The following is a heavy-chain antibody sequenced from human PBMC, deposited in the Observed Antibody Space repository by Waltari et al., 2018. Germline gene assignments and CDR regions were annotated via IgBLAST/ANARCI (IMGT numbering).Heavy chain of an antibody. CDR2: ISGSGGST. J-gene: IGHJ5*02. D-gene: IGHD4-17*01. Sequence: ESQLLEPGGGLVNPGRYLRLSCAATGFTFSSYAMSWFRQTPETGLEWVSAISGSGGSTYYADSVKGRFTISRDNSKNTLYLQMNSLRAEDTAVYYCAKDGPTVTTGGWFDPWGQGTLVTVSS. CDR1: GFTFSSYA. V-gene: IGHV3-23*01. CDR3: AKDGPTVTTGGWFDP.